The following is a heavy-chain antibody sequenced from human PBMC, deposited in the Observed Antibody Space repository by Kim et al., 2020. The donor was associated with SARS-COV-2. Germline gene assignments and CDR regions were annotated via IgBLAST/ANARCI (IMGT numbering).Heavy chain of an antibody. CDR1: GYTFTSYA. V-gene: IGHV1-3*01. J-gene: IGHJ6*02. CDR2: INAGNGNT. CDR3: ARLHPGLRITMVRGVIIPSNYYYGMDV. D-gene: IGHD3-10*01. Sequence: ASVKVSCKASGYTFTSYAMHWVRQAPGQRLEWMGWINAGNGNTKYSQKFQGRVTITRDTSASTAYMELSSLRSEDTAVYYCARLHPGLRITMVRGVIIPSNYYYGMDVWGQGTTVTVSS.